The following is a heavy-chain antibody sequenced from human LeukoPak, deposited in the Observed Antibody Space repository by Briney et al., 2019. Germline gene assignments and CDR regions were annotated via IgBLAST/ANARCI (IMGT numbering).Heavy chain of an antibody. CDR1: GFTVSSNY. D-gene: IGHD3-16*02. Sequence: GGSLRLSCAASGFTVSSNYMSWVRQAPGKGLEWVSVIYSGGNTYYADSVKGRFTLSRDNSKNTVYLQMNSLSAEDTAIYYCASRYSNVGYCGRGTLVTVSS. CDR3: ASRYSNVGY. J-gene: IGHJ4*02. V-gene: IGHV3-53*01. CDR2: IYSGGNT.